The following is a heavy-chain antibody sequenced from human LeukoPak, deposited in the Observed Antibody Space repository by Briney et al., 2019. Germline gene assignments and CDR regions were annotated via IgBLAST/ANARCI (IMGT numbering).Heavy chain of an antibody. CDR1: GFTFSNYA. CDR3: ARGGYSSSWTLFDY. V-gene: IGHV4-34*01. Sequence: PGGSLRLSCAAAGFTFSNYAMTWVRQPPGKGLEWIGEINHSGSTNYNPSLKSRVTISVDTSKNQFSLKLSSVTAADTAVYYCARGGYSSSWTLFDYWGQGTLVTVSS. CDR2: INHSGST. D-gene: IGHD6-13*01. J-gene: IGHJ4*02.